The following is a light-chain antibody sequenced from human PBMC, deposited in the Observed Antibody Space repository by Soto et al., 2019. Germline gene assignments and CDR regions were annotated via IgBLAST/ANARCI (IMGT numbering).Light chain of an antibody. CDR3: QQLNGYPPT. V-gene: IGKV1-9*01. J-gene: IGKJ1*01. CDR1: QGVSTY. CDR2: AAS. Sequence: DIQLTQSPSFLSASVGDRVTITCRASQGVSTYLAWYQQKPGTAPKLPVYAASTLQSGVPSRFSGSGSGTEFTLTISSLQPEDFATYYCQQLNGYPPTFGQGTKVEIK.